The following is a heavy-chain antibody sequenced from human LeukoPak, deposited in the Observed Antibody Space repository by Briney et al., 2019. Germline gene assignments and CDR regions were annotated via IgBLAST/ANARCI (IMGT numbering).Heavy chain of an antibody. CDR1: GFTFSSYE. D-gene: IGHD4-17*01. CDR2: IRGSGTTI. J-gene: IGHJ4*02. V-gene: IGHV3-48*03. Sequence: GGSLRLSSAGSGFTFSSYEMNWVRQAPGKGLEWVSYIRGSGTTISYADSVKGRCTISRDNAKNSLYLQMNSLRGEDTAIYYCARAAGDYVRFDYWGQGTLFTVSS. CDR3: ARAAGDYVRFDY.